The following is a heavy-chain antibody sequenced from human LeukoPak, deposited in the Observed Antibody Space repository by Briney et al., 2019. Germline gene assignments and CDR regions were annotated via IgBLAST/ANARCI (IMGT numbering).Heavy chain of an antibody. V-gene: IGHV3-13*01. CDR1: GFSFGGYA. D-gene: IGHD3-10*01. J-gene: IGHJ4*02. Sequence: PGGSLRLSCAASGFSFGGYAMHWVPQAAGKGLEWVSTIGSAGDTYYPGSVKGRFTISRENAKNSLYLQMNSLRAGDTAVYYCARGRLLWFGEPPPLFDFWGRGTLVTVAA. CDR2: IGSAGDT. CDR3: ARGRLLWFGEPPPLFDF.